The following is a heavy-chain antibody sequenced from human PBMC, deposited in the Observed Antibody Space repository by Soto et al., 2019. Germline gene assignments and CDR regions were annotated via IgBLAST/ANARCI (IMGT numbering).Heavy chain of an antibody. D-gene: IGHD6-13*01. J-gene: IGHJ4*02. V-gene: IGHV4-31*03. Sequence: QVQLQESGPGLVKPSQTLSLTCTVSVGSISSGGYYWSWIRQHPGKGLEWIGYIYYSGSTYYNPSLKSRVTISVDTSKKQFSLKLSSVTAADTAVYYWARSFGVAAAGPFDYWGQGTLVTVSS. CDR3: ARSFGVAAAGPFDY. CDR2: IYYSGST. CDR1: VGSISSGGYY.